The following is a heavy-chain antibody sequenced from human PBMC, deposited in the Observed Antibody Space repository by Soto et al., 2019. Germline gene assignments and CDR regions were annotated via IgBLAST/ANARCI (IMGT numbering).Heavy chain of an antibody. CDR2: IKQDGSEK. V-gene: IGHV3-7*01. J-gene: IGHJ3*02. Sequence: GGSLRLSCAASGFTFSSYWMSWVRQAPGKGLEWVANIKQDGSEKSYVDSVKGRFTISRANAKNSLYLQMNSLRAEDTAVYYCARIRHSTTTRLQGAFDIWGQGTMVTVSS. CDR1: GFTFSSYW. CDR3: ARIRHSTTTRLQGAFDI. D-gene: IGHD4-17*01.